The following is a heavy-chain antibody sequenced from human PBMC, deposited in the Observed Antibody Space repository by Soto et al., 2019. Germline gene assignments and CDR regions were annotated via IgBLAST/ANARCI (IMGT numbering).Heavy chain of an antibody. V-gene: IGHV3-21*01. D-gene: IGHD2-15*01. Sequence: EVQLVESGGGLVKPGGSLRLSCAASGFTFSSYSMNWVRQAPGKGLEWVSSISSSSSYIYYADSVKGRFTISRDNAKNSRYLQMNSLRAEDTAVYYCARDGPKRGVVGDYWGQGTLVTVSS. J-gene: IGHJ4*02. CDR1: GFTFSSYS. CDR3: ARDGPKRGVVGDY. CDR2: ISSSSSYI.